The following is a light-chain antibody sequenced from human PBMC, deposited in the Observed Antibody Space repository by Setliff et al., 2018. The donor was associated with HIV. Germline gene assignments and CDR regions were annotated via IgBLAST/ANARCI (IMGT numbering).Light chain of an antibody. CDR1: NSDIGAYNY. V-gene: IGLV2-14*03. CDR3: CSYSSSSTLYV. CDR2: DVS. J-gene: IGLJ1*01. Sequence: QSALAQPASVSGSPGQSITISCTGTNSDIGAYNYVSWYQQYPGKAPKLMIYDVSNRPSGVSNRFSGSKSGNTASLTISGLQAEDEADYYCCSYSSSSTLYVFGTGTQLTVL.